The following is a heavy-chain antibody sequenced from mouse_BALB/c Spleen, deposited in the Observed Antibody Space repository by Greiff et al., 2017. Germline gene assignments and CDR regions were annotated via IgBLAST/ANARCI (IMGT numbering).Heavy chain of an antibody. V-gene: IGHV2-2*02. D-gene: IGHD1-1*01. CDR1: GFSLTGYG. J-gene: IGHJ4*01. CDR2: IWSGGST. Sequence: QVQLKESGPGLVAPSQSLSITCTASGFSLTGYGVNWVRQSPGKGLEWLGVIWSGGSTDYNAAFISRLSISKDNSKSQVFFKMNSLQANDTAIYYCARNGYGSSYDAMDYWGQGTSVTVSS. CDR3: ARNGYGSSYDAMDY.